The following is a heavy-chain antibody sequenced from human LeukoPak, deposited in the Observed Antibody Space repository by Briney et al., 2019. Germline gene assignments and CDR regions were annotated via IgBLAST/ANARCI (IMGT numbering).Heavy chain of an antibody. Sequence: SVKVSCKASGGTFSSYAISWVRQAPGQGLEWMGGIIPIFGTANYAQKFQGRVTITRNTSISTACLELSSLRSEDTAIYYCARMYYYDNSGDDNWFDPWGQGTLVTVSS. D-gene: IGHD3-22*01. CDR2: IIPIFGTA. V-gene: IGHV1-69*05. CDR3: ARMYYYDNSGDDNWFDP. J-gene: IGHJ5*02. CDR1: GGTFSSYA.